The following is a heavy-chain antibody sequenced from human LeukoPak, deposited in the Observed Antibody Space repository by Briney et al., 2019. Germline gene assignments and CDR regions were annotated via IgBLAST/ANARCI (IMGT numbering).Heavy chain of an antibody. D-gene: IGHD3-3*01. V-gene: IGHV4-31*03. CDR1: GGSISSGGYY. Sequence: SETLSLTCTVSGGSISSGGYYWSWIRQHPGEGLEWIGYIYYSGSTYYNPSLKSRVTISVDTSKNQFSLKLSSVTAADTAVYYCASGLRFLEWLPLPYGMDVWGQGTTVTVSS. CDR3: ASGLRFLEWLPLPYGMDV. J-gene: IGHJ6*02. CDR2: IYYSGST.